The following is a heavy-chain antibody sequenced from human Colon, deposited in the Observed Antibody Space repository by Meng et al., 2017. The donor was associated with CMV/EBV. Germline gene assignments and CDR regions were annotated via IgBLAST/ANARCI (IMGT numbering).Heavy chain of an antibody. Sequence: QVQLVQSGAGVKEPGASVNVSCKTSGYTFSDYYMHWVRQAPGQGLEWMGWIRSDGSATNYAQKFRGRVTMTRDASVSTAYMELSGLTSDDTAVYFCVRSSGWYLFDYWGPGALVTVSS. CDR3: VRSSGWYLFDY. V-gene: IGHV1-2*02. J-gene: IGHJ4*02. CDR1: GYTFSDYY. CDR2: IRSDGSAT. D-gene: IGHD6-19*01.